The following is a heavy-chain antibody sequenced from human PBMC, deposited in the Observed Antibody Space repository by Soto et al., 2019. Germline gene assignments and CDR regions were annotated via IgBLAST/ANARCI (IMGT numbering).Heavy chain of an antibody. CDR2: INHSGST. D-gene: IGHD2-21*01. CDR1: GGSFSDYY. V-gene: IGHV4-34*01. J-gene: IGHJ4*02. Sequence: SSETLSLTCAVYGGSFSDYYWSWIRQSPGKGLEWIGEINHSGSTNYNPSLKSRVTMSVDTSKNQFSLKLNSVTAADTAVYYCARLGWGNGDSDYWGQGTLVTVSS. CDR3: ARLGWGNGDSDY.